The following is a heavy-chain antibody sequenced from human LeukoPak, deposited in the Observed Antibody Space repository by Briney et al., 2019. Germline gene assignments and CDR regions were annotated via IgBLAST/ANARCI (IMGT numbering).Heavy chain of an antibody. D-gene: IGHD3-3*01. Sequence: GGSLRLSCAASGFTFSSYWMSWVRQAPGKGLEWVANIKQDGSEKYYVDSVKGRFTISRDNAKNSLYLQMNSLRAEDTAVYYCARASVDFWSGYPYYYYYYMDVWGKGTTVTVSS. CDR1: GFTFSSYW. CDR2: IKQDGSEK. CDR3: ARASVDFWSGYPYYYYYYMDV. J-gene: IGHJ6*03. V-gene: IGHV3-7*01.